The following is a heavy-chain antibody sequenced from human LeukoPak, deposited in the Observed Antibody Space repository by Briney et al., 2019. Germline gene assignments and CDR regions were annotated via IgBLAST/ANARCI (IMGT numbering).Heavy chain of an antibody. Sequence: PSETLSLTCTVSGGSISSYSWNWVRQVPGKGLEWVSIIYSSDATYYADSVKGRFTVSRDKAKNTLYLQMNSLRADDTAVYYCARETPGSRVFDSWGQGTLVTVSS. J-gene: IGHJ4*02. CDR3: ARETPGSRVFDS. CDR2: IYSSDAT. CDR1: GGSISSYS. V-gene: IGHV3-66*01. D-gene: IGHD1-14*01.